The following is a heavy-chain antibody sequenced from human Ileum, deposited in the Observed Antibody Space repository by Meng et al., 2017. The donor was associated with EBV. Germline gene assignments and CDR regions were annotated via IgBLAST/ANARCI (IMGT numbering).Heavy chain of an antibody. CDR1: GDSISSNNW. Sequence: QVQLQESGPGLVKPSGTLSLTCAVSGDSISSNNWCSGVRQPPGKGLEWIGEIYHSGSTNYNPSFKSRVTMSVDKSKNQISLNLSSVTAADTAVYYCASGRDYAWHSWGRGTLVTVSS. CDR3: ASGRDYAWHS. D-gene: IGHD4-17*01. CDR2: IYHSGST. J-gene: IGHJ4*02. V-gene: IGHV4-4*02.